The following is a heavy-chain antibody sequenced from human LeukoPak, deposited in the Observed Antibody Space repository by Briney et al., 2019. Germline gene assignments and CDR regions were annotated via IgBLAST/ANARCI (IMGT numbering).Heavy chain of an antibody. CDR1: GGSISSSSSY. Sequence: PSETLSLTCNVSGGSISSSSSYWGWIRQPPGKGLEWIGSIYYSGTTYYNPSLKSRVTISVDTSKNQFSPKLSSVTAADTAVYYCARVGTFFDYWGQGTLVTVSS. CDR2: IYYSGTT. J-gene: IGHJ4*02. CDR3: ARVGTFFDY. V-gene: IGHV4-39*07. D-gene: IGHD1-26*01.